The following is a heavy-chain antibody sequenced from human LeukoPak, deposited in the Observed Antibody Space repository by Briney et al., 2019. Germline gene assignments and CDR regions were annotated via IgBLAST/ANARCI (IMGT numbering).Heavy chain of an antibody. CDR1: GFTVSRNY. Sequence: GGSLRLSCAASGFTVSRNYMSWVRQAPEKGLEWVSVIYSGGSTYYADSVKGRFTTSRDNSKNTLYLQMNSLRAEDTAVFYCARDYYDGSGYWAYWGQGTLVTVSS. CDR3: ARDYYDGSGYWAY. V-gene: IGHV3-66*01. D-gene: IGHD3-22*01. CDR2: IYSGGST. J-gene: IGHJ4*02.